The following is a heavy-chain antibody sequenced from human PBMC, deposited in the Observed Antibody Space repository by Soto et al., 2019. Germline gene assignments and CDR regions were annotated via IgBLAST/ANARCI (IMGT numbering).Heavy chain of an antibody. CDR3: ARGGSLYWYFDL. D-gene: IGHD1-26*01. V-gene: IGHV1-3*01. CDR1: GYTFTGYA. CDR2: INAGNGNT. Sequence: AAVKVSCKASGYTFTGYAMHWVRQAPGQRLEWMGWINAGNGNTKYSQNFQGRVTITRDTSASTAYMELSSLRSEDTAVYYCARGGSLYWYFDLWGRGTLVTVSS. J-gene: IGHJ2*01.